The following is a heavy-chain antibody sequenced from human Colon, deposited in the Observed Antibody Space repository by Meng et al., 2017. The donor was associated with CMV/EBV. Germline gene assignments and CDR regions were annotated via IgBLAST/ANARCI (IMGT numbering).Heavy chain of an antibody. V-gene: IGHV3-9*01. J-gene: IGHJ6*02. CDR1: GFTFPEYA. Sequence: SLRLSCAASGFTFPEYAMHWVRQVPGKGLEWVSGISWNSYSTGYADSVKGRFTISRDNADNSLYLQMNSLRAEDTAVYYCAKGGGMKGAYYYLFYGLDVWGQGTPVTVSS. CDR3: AKGGGMKGAYYYLFYGLDV. D-gene: IGHD3-16*01. CDR2: ISWNSYST.